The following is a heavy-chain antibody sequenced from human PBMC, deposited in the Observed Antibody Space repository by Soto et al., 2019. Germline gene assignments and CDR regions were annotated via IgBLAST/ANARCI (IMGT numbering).Heavy chain of an antibody. V-gene: IGHV4-59*08. CDR1: GDSMSNHC. Sequence: SETLSLTCEVSGDSMSNHCWSWIRQPPGKGLEWIGYIYHSGGTKYNPSLTSRVTISLAPSKTQFSLRLSSVTAADSAVYYCARSGDYTNYYYYYMDVWGKGSTVTVSS. CDR2: IYHSGGT. J-gene: IGHJ6*03. D-gene: IGHD4-17*01. CDR3: ARSGDYTNYYYYYMDV.